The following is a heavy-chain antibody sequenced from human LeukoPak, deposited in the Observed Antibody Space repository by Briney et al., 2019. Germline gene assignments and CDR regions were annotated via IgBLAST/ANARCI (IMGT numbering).Heavy chain of an antibody. CDR3: VKSILGGHYYYMDV. Sequence: GGSLRLSCIVSGFGIEEHAMHWVRQAPGKGLEWISDISRWGDRIGYADSVKGRFTISRDNSKNSLYLQMNILRTNDTALYYCVKSILGGHYYYMDVWGKGTMVTVSS. D-gene: IGHD1-26*01. CDR2: ISRWGDRI. CDR1: GFGIEEHA. V-gene: IGHV3-9*01. J-gene: IGHJ6*03.